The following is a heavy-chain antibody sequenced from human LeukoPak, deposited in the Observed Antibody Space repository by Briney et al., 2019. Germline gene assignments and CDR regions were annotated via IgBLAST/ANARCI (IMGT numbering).Heavy chain of an antibody. D-gene: IGHD4-17*01. V-gene: IGHV1-2*02. CDR2: ISPNSGGT. CDR3: ARSLYGDPNWFDP. J-gene: IGHJ5*02. Sequence: ASVKVSCKASGYTFTGYYMHWVRQAPGQGLEWIGWISPNSGGTNYAQKFQGRVTMTRDTSISTAYMELSRLRSDDTAVYYCARSLYGDPNWFDPWGQGTLVTVSS. CDR1: GYTFTGYY.